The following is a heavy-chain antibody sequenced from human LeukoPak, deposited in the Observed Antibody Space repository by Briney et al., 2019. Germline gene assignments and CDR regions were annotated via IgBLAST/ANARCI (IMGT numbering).Heavy chain of an antibody. V-gene: IGHV3-66*01. J-gene: IGHJ4*02. Sequence: GGSLRLSCAASGFTVSSNYMSWVRQAPGKGLEWVSVIYSGGSTYYADSVKGRFTISRDNSKNTLYLQMNSLRAEDTAVYHCASGELLYYFDYWGQGTLVTASS. D-gene: IGHD3-10*01. CDR2: IYSGGST. CDR1: GFTVSSNY. CDR3: ASGELLYYFDY.